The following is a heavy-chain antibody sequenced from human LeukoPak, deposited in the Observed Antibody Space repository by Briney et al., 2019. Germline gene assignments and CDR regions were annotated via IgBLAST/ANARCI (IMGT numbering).Heavy chain of an antibody. V-gene: IGHV1-69-2*01. CDR2: VDPEDGET. Sequence: AASVKISCKASGYTFTDYYMHWVQQAPGKGLEWMGRVDPEDGETIYAEKFQGRVTITADTSTDTAYMELSSLRSEDTAVYYCARVVFLEKNAFDIWGQGTMVTVSS. CDR1: GYTFTDYY. J-gene: IGHJ3*02. CDR3: ARVVFLEKNAFDI.